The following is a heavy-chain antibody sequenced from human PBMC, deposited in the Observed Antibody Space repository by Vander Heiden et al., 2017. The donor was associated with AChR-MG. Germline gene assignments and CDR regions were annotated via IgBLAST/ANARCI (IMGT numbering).Heavy chain of an antibody. D-gene: IGHD3-3*01. Sequence: EVQLLESGGGLVQPGGSLRLSCAASGFTFSSYAMSWVRQAPGKGLEWVSAISGSGGSTYYADSVKGRFTISRDNSKNTLYLQMNSLRAEDTAVYYCTYYDFWSGASVDYWGQGTLVTVSS. V-gene: IGHV3-23*01. CDR1: GFTFSSYA. CDR3: TYYDFWSGASVDY. CDR2: ISGSGGST. J-gene: IGHJ4*02.